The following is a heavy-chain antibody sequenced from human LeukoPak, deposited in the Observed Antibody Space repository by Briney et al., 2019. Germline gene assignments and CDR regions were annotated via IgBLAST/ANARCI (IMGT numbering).Heavy chain of an antibody. CDR1: GYTFTGYY. Sequence: ASVKVSCKASGYTFTGYYMHWVRQAPGQGLEWMGWMNPNSGNTGYAQKFQGRVTITRNTSINTAYMELSSLRSEDTAVYYCARGAAVAGTSDYFDYWGQGTLVTVSS. CDR3: ARGAAVAGTSDYFDY. D-gene: IGHD6-19*01. CDR2: MNPNSGNT. J-gene: IGHJ4*02. V-gene: IGHV1-8*03.